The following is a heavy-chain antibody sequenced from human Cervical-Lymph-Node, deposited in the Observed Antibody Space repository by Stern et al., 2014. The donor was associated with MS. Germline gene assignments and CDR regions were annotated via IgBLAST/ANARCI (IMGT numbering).Heavy chain of an antibody. CDR3: ARGRNGFGYDS. V-gene: IGHV4-61*02. CDR2: IYTSGST. J-gene: IGHJ4*02. CDR1: GGPISSGTYY. Sequence: QVQLQESGPGLVKPSQTLSLTCTVSGGPISSGTYYWSWIRQPAGKGLEWIGRIYTSGSTDYTSSLKSRVTISVDMSKHQLSLRLTHVTAADTAVYYCARGRNGFGYDSWGQGTLATVSP. D-gene: IGHD2-15*01.